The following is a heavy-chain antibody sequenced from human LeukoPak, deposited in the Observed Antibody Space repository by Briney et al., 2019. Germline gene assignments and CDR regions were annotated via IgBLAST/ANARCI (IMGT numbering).Heavy chain of an antibody. V-gene: IGHV4-38-2*02. CDR2: IYHSGST. J-gene: IGHJ3*02. Sequence: SETLSLTCAVSGYSISSGYYWGWIRPPPGKGLEWIGSIYHSGSTYYNPSLKSRVTISVDTSKNQFSLKLSSVTAADTAVYYCARDPGETYYYDSSGYYTAFDIWGQGTMVTVSS. CDR1: GYSISSGYY. CDR3: ARDPGETYYYDSSGYYTAFDI. D-gene: IGHD3-22*01.